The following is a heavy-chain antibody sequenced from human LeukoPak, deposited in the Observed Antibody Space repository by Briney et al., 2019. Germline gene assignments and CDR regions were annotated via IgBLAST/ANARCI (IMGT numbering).Heavy chain of an antibody. CDR3: ARDQGLWFGELLPHGEYFQH. D-gene: IGHD3-10*01. Sequence: SVQVSCHASGGTFRGYAFSWVRQAPGQGLEWMGGLIPMFGRTNYAQTFQGRVTITADESTSTAYMVLTSLRSDDTAVYYCARDQGLWFGELLPHGEYFQHWGQGTLVTVSS. J-gene: IGHJ1*01. CDR2: LIPMFGRT. V-gene: IGHV1-69*13. CDR1: GGTFRGYA.